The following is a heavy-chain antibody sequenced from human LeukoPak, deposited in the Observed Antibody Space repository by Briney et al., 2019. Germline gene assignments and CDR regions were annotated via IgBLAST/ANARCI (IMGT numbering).Heavy chain of an antibody. J-gene: IGHJ5*02. Sequence: ASVKVSCKAPGYTFTSYDINWVRQATGQGLEWMGWMNPDSGNTGYAQKFQGRLTMTRNTSISTAYMELSSLRSEDTAVYYCARVITFGGIGYNWFDPWGQGTLVTVSS. V-gene: IGHV1-8*01. CDR3: ARVITFGGIGYNWFDP. CDR1: GYTFTSYD. D-gene: IGHD3-16*01. CDR2: MNPDSGNT.